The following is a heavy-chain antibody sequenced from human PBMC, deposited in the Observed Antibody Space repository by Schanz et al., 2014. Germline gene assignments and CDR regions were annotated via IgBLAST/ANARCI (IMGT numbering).Heavy chain of an antibody. CDR1: GGTFSTYP. D-gene: IGHD6-6*01. CDR3: GRGFSRSYIDF. CDR2: INPSGGST. J-gene: IGHJ4*02. Sequence: QVHLVQSGAEVKKPGSSMKVSCKASGGTFSTYPINWLRQAPGQGLEWMGIINPSGGSTRYGQKFQGRITVTTDTSTSTVYLELSSLRSDDTAVYYCGRGFSRSYIDFWGQGTLITVSS. V-gene: IGHV1-46*03.